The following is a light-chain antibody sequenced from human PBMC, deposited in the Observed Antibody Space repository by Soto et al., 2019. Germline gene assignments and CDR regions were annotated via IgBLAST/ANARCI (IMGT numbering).Light chain of an antibody. CDR1: SCDVGSYNL. Sequence: QSALTQPASMSGSPGQSIAISCAGTSCDVGSYNLVSWYQQHPGKAPKLMIYEGSKRPSGVSNRFSGSKSGNTASLTISGLQAEDESDYYCSSYAGSSTYVVFGGGTKLTVL. J-gene: IGLJ2*01. CDR2: EGS. CDR3: SSYAGSSTYVV. V-gene: IGLV2-23*01.